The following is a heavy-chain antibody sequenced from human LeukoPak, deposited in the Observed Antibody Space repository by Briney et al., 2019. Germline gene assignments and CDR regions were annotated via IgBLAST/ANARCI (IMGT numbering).Heavy chain of an antibody. J-gene: IGHJ4*02. CDR2: IHHDGRI. Sequence: SETLSLTCDVSGGSIDSTNWWNWVRQPPGKGLEWIGEIHHDGRINYNPSLKSRVTLSVDTSKNQFSLKLSSVTAADTAVYYCARAYSSSWYGFDYWGQGTLVTVSS. V-gene: IGHV4/OR15-8*01. D-gene: IGHD6-13*01. CDR3: ARAYSSSWYGFDY. CDR1: GGSIDSTNW.